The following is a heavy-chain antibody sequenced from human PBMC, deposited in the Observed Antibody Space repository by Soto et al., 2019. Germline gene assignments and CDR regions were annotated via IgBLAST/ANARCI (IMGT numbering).Heavy chain of an antibody. J-gene: IGHJ6*02. CDR2: IGTAGDT. V-gene: IGHV3-13*01. CDR3: ATKDYYYGMDV. Sequence: GGSLRLSCAASGFTFSSYDMHWVRQATGKGLEWVSAIGTAGDTYYPGSVKGRFTISRENAKNSLYLQMNSLRAEDTAVYYCATKDYYYGMDVWGQGTTVTVSS. CDR1: GFTFSSYD.